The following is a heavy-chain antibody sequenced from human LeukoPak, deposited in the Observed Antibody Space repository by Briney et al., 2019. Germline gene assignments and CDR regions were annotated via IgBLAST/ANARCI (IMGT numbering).Heavy chain of an antibody. D-gene: IGHD1-26*01. CDR3: ARQWELDYFDY. CDR2: IYYSGST. J-gene: IGHJ4*02. Sequence: SETLSLTCTFYGGSISSSSYYWGWIRQPPGKGLEWIGSIYYSGSTYYNPSLKSRVTISVDTSKNQFSLKLSSVTAADTAAYYCARQWELDYFDYWGQGTLVTVSS. V-gene: IGHV4-39*01. CDR1: GGSISSSSYY.